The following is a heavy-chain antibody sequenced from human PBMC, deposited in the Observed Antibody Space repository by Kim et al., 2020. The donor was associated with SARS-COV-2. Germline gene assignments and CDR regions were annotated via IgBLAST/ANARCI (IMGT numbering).Heavy chain of an antibody. CDR3: ARDRYSSGWYSIEGVYGMDV. J-gene: IGHJ6*02. CDR1: GYTFTGYY. V-gene: IGHV1-2*04. CDR2: INPNSGGT. Sequence: ASVKVSCKASGYTFTGYYMHWVRQAPGQGLEWMGWINPNSGGTNYAQKFQGWVTMTRDTSISTAYMELSRLRSDDTAVYYCARDRYSSGWYSIEGVYGMDVWGQGTTVTVSS. D-gene: IGHD6-19*01.